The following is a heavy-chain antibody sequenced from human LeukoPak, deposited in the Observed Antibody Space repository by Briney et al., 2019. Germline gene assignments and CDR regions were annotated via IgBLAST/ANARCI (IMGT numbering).Heavy chain of an antibody. CDR2: ISYDGHAK. V-gene: IGHV3-30-3*01. D-gene: IGHD6-19*01. J-gene: IGHJ4*02. Sequence: GGSLRLSCAASGFTFSSYAIHWVRQAPGKGLEWVAVISYDGHAKYYADSVKGRFTISRDNSKNTLYLQMNSLRAEDTAVYYCARDRANRYSSGWYQHLDYWGQGTLVTVSS. CDR3: ARDRANRYSSGWYQHLDY. CDR1: GFTFSSYA.